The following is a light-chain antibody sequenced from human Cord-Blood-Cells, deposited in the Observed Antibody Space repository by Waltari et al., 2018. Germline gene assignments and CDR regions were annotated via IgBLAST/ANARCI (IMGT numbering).Light chain of an antibody. CDR3: QVWDSSTGV. V-gene: IGLV3-9*01. CDR2: RDS. Sequence: SSELPQPLSVSVALGQTARITCGGNTICSKNVHWYQQKPGQAPVLVIYRDSNRPSGIPERFSGSNSGNTATLTISRAQAGDEADYYCQVWDSSTGVFGGGTKLTVL. J-gene: IGLJ2*01. CDR1: TICSKN.